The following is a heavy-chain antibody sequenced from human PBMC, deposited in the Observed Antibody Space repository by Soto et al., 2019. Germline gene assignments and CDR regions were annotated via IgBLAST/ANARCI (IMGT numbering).Heavy chain of an antibody. V-gene: IGHV1-46*01. D-gene: IGHD6-13*01. Sequence: QVQLVQSGAEVKKPGASVKVSCKASGYTFTSYYMHWVRQAPGQGLEWMGIINPSGGSTSYAQKFQGRVPMTRDTSTSTVYTGLRRLKSEETAVYYCARGGASSSWYGGGFDPWGQGPLVTVSS. J-gene: IGHJ5*02. CDR3: ARGGASSSWYGGGFDP. CDR2: INPSGGST. CDR1: GYTFTSYY.